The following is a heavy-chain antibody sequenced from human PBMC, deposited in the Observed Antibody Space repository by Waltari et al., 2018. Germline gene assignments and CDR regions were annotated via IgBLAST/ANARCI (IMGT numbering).Heavy chain of an antibody. V-gene: IGHV3-53*01. CDR3: ARTLAARIFDY. CDR1: GFTVSSNY. J-gene: IGHJ4*02. D-gene: IGHD6-6*01. Sequence: EVQLVESGGGLIQPGGSLRLSCAASGFTVSSNYMSWVRQAPGKGLEWVSVIYSGGSTYDADSVKGRFTISRDNSKNTLYLQMNSLRAEDTAVYYCARTLAARIFDYWGQGTLVTVSS. CDR2: IYSGGST.